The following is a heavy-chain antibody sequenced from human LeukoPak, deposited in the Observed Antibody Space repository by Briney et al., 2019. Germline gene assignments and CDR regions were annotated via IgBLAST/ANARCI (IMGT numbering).Heavy chain of an antibody. Sequence: ASVKVSCKASGYTFTSNYMHWVRQAPGQGPEWMGVISPSGGSTTYAQKFQGRVTLTRDMSTSTDYLELSSLRSEDTAVYYCARWIGTTITMDVWGKGTTVTVSS. V-gene: IGHV1-46*01. J-gene: IGHJ6*04. CDR2: ISPSGGST. CDR1: GYTFTSNY. D-gene: IGHD1-14*01. CDR3: ARWIGTTITMDV.